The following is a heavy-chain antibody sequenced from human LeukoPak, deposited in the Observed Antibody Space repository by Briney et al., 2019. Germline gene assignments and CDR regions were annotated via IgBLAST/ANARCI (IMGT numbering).Heavy chain of an antibody. J-gene: IGHJ4*02. Sequence: GGSLRLSCVTSGLTFSTYAMTWVRQAPGTGLQWVSNISGGGSSTYYAGSVKGRFTISRGNSKNTLYLLMNSLRVDDTAVYYCAKVGTEAGIDYWGQGTLVTVSS. V-gene: IGHV3-23*01. D-gene: IGHD6-13*01. CDR3: AKVGTEAGIDY. CDR2: ISGGGSST. CDR1: GLTFSTYA.